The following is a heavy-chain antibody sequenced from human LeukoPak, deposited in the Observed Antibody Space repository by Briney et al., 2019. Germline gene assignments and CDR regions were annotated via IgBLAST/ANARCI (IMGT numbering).Heavy chain of an antibody. CDR2: IQYDGSKK. D-gene: IGHD3-16*02. CDR3: ARGLSSDYVWGSYRYYSGRNAFDI. Sequence: GGSLRLSCVASGFTFSSNGMHWVRQAPGKGLEWVTFIQYDGSKKYYADSVKGRFTISRDNSKNTLYLEMNSLRAEDTAVYYCARGLSSDYVWGSYRYYSGRNAFDIWGQGTMVTVSS. J-gene: IGHJ3*02. V-gene: IGHV3-30*02. CDR1: GFTFSSNG.